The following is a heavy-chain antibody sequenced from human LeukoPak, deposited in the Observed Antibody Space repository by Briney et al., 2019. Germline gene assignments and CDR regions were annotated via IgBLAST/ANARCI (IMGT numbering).Heavy chain of an antibody. CDR2: IYHSGNT. Sequence: SETLSLTCTVSGYSISSGYYWGWIRQPPGKGLEWIANIYHSGNTYYNPSLKSRVTISVDTSRNQFSLKLSSVTAADTAVYYCARRAGAYSHPYDYWGQGTLVTVSS. CDR1: GYSISSGYY. V-gene: IGHV4-38-2*02. D-gene: IGHD4/OR15-4a*01. J-gene: IGHJ4*02. CDR3: ARRAGAYSHPYDY.